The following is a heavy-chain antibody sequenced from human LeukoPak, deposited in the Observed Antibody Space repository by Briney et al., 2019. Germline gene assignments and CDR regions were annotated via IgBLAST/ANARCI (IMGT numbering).Heavy chain of an antibody. Sequence: PSETLSLTCAVYGGSFSGYYWSWIRQPPGKGLEWIGEINHSGSTNYNPSLKSRVTISVDTSKNQFSLKLSSVTAADTAVYYCARGDLRGYYFDYWGQGTLVTVSS. V-gene: IGHV4-34*01. D-gene: IGHD3-10*01. CDR1: GGSFSGYY. J-gene: IGHJ4*02. CDR3: ARGDLRGYYFDY. CDR2: INHSGST.